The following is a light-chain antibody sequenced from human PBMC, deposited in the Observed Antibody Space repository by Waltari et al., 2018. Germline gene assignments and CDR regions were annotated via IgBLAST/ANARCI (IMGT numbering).Light chain of an antibody. CDR1: QGVGRSS. J-gene: IGKJ1*01. Sequence: EIVFSQSPGTASLSRGDRVTLSCRASQGVGRSSLSWYQQKPGQAPRLLIYPASRRATGIPDRFSGSESGTDFGHNISLMEPEDFAVFYGQQHGTLPATFGQGTTVEIK. V-gene: IGKV3-20*01. CDR3: QQHGTLPAT. CDR2: PAS.